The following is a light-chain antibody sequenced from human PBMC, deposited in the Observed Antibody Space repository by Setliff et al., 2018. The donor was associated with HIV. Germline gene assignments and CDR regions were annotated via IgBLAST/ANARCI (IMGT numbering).Light chain of an antibody. CDR3: ASWDDSLSVVA. CDR1: GSNIGSNY. CDR2: STN. J-gene: IGLJ2*01. Sequence: SVLTQPPSASGTPGQRISISCSGGGSNIGSNYVYWNQQLPGTAPKLLIFSTNERPSGVPDRFSGTKSGASASLAISGLRSEDEADYYCASWDDSLSVVAFGGGTKVTVL. V-gene: IGLV1-47*01.